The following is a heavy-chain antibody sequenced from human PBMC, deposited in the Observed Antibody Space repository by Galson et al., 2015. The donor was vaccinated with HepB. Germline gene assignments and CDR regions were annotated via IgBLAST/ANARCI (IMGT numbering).Heavy chain of an antibody. CDR2: IDPSDSYT. J-gene: IGHJ4*02. Sequence: QSGAEVKKPGESLRISCKDSGNSSTSYWISWVRQLPGKGLEWMGKIDPSDSYTNYSPSFKGHVTISADKSISTVYLQWSSLEASDTAMYFCARHDSTVVSQYFDFWGQGTLVTVSS. CDR3: ARHDSTVVSQYFDF. D-gene: IGHD4-23*01. V-gene: IGHV5-10-1*01. CDR1: GNSSTSYW.